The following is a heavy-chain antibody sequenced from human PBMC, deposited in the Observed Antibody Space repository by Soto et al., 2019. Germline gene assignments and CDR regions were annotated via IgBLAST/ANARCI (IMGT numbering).Heavy chain of an antibody. CDR2: ISGSGDST. V-gene: IGHV3-23*01. J-gene: IGHJ4*02. CDR1: GFTFSSYA. Sequence: GGSLRLSCAASGFTFSSYAMSWVRQAPGKGLEWVSAISGSGDSTYDADSVKGRFTISRDNSKNTLYLQMNSLRAEDTAVYYCAKGIYSYGYNSFDYWSQGALVTVSS. D-gene: IGHD5-18*01. CDR3: AKGIYSYGYNSFDY.